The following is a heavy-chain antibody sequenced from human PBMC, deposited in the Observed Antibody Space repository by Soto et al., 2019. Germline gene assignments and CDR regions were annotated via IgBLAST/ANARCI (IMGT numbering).Heavy chain of an antibody. J-gene: IGHJ5*02. D-gene: IGHD6-19*01. V-gene: IGHV4-39*01. CDR2: IYYSGST. Sequence: SETLSLTCTVSGGSISSSSYYWGWIRQPPGKGLEWIGSIYYSGSTYYNPSLKSRVTISVDTSKNQFSLKLSSVTAADTAVYYCARLGNAYSSGWYSGIASGFDPWGQGTLVTVSS. CDR3: ARLGNAYSSGWYSGIASGFDP. CDR1: GGSISSSSYY.